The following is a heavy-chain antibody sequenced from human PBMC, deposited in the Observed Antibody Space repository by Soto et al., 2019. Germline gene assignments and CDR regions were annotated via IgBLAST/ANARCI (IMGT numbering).Heavy chain of an antibody. CDR2: IYYSGST. V-gene: IGHV4-31*02. D-gene: IGHD5-18*01. Sequence: LSLTCTVSGGSISSEGYYWSWFRQPPGKGLEWIGDIYYSGSTYYNPSLKSRVTMSGDTSKNQFSLKLSSVTAADTAVYYCARGKGYSYGPYYFDYWGQGTLVTVSS. CDR1: GGSISSEGYY. CDR3: ARGKGYSYGPYYFDY. J-gene: IGHJ4*02.